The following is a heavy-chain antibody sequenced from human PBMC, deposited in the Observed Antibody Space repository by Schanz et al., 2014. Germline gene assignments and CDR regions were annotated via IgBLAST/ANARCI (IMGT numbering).Heavy chain of an antibody. Sequence: DVHLLESGGGLVQPGGSLRLSCAASGFTLSNYAMSWVRQAPGKGLEWVSALSEGGGGTHYADSVRGRFTISRDNAENTLFLQMNSLRAEDTAVYYCARKVVATIGGYYDNWGQGTLVIVSS. J-gene: IGHJ4*02. CDR2: LSEGGGGT. V-gene: IGHV3-23*01. CDR3: ARKVVATIGGYYDN. D-gene: IGHD5-12*01. CDR1: GFTLSNYA.